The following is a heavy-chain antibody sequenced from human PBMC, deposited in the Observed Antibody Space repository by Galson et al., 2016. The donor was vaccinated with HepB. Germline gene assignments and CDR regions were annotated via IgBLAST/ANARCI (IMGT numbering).Heavy chain of an antibody. CDR1: GFTFSNYA. CDR3: VKDQGQSHYFYYGMDV. V-gene: IGHV3-64D*06. D-gene: IGHD4-11*01. J-gene: IGHJ6*02. CDR2: ISSNGVST. Sequence: SLRLSCAASGFTFSNYAMHWVRQAPGKGLEYVSAISSNGVSTYYADSVRGRFTISRDNSKNTLYLQMSSLRAEDTAVYYCVKDQGQSHYFYYGMDVWGQGTTVTVSS.